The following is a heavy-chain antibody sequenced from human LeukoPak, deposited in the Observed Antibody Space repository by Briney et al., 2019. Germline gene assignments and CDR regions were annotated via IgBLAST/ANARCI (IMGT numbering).Heavy chain of an antibody. Sequence: GGSLRLSCAASGFTFSSYGMSWVRQAPGEGLEWVSAISGSGGSTYYADSVKGRFTISRDNAKNSLYLQMNSLRAEDTAVYYCASLCSGGSCYSVYFDYWGQGTLVTVSS. V-gene: IGHV3-23*01. CDR2: ISGSGGST. CDR1: GFTFSSYG. CDR3: ASLCSGGSCYSVYFDY. J-gene: IGHJ4*02. D-gene: IGHD2-15*01.